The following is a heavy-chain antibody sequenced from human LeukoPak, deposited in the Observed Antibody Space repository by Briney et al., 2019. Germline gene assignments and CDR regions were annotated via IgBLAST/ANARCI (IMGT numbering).Heavy chain of an antibody. J-gene: IGHJ5*02. CDR1: GFSISSDYS. D-gene: IGHD3-3*02. CDR3: ARNGFRNFDWLDP. Sequence: SETLSLTCGVSGFSISSDYSWAWIRRPPGKGLEWIGSIHHSGSTLYNSSLVSRVTISLDASKNQFSLLLTSVTAADTAVYYCARNGFRNFDWLDPWGQGTLVTVSS. V-gene: IGHV4-38-2*01. CDR2: IHHSGST.